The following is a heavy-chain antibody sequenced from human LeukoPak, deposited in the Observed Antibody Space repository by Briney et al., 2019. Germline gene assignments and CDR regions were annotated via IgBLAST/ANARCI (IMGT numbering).Heavy chain of an antibody. Sequence: ASVKVSCKASGYTFTSYYTHWVRQAPGQGLEWMGIINPSGGSTSYAQKFQGRVTMTRDTSTSTVYMELSSLRSEDTAVYYCARAMVRGTPRSPKYYFDYWGRGTLVTVSS. CDR1: GYTFTSYY. J-gene: IGHJ4*02. CDR3: ARAMVRGTPRSPKYYFDY. CDR2: INPSGGST. V-gene: IGHV1-46*01. D-gene: IGHD3-10*01.